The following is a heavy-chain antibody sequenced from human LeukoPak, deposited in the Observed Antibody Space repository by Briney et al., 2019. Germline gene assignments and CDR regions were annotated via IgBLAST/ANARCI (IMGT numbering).Heavy chain of an antibody. CDR1: GYTFTGYY. D-gene: IGHD6-19*01. J-gene: IGHJ4*02. CDR2: LNPSSGGT. Sequence: GASVKVSCKASGYTFTGYYMHWVRQAPGQGLEWMGRLNPSSGGTNFAQRFQGRVTMTRDTSTNTAYMELSRLTSDDTAVYYCAREASGWAVDYWGQGTLVTVSS. CDR3: AREASGWAVDY. V-gene: IGHV1-2*06.